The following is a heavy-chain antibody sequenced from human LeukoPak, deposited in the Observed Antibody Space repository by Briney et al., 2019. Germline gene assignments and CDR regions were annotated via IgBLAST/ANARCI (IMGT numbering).Heavy chain of an antibody. Sequence: GGSLRLSCAASGFTFNIYSMDWVRQAPGKGLEWVSKITSKSTTIYYADSVKGRFTISRDNSKSTLSLQMNSLRAEDTAVYYCANRRATADTYYWGQGTLVTVSS. CDR2: ITSKSTTI. J-gene: IGHJ4*02. V-gene: IGHV3-48*01. CDR1: GFTFNIYS. D-gene: IGHD6-13*01. CDR3: ANRRATADTYY.